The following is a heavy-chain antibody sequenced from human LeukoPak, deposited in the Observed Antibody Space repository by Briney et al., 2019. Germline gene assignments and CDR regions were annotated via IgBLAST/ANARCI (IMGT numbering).Heavy chain of an antibody. CDR1: GFTFSSYS. Sequence: KPGGSLRLSCAASGFTFSSYSMNWVRQAPGKGLEWVSSISSSSSYIYYADSVKGRFTISRDNAKDSLYLQMNSLRAEDTAVYYWARVPGGYGSFFDNWGQGPLVTAS. CDR2: ISSSSSYI. D-gene: IGHD3-10*01. J-gene: IGHJ4*02. CDR3: ARVPGGYGSFFDN. V-gene: IGHV3-21*01.